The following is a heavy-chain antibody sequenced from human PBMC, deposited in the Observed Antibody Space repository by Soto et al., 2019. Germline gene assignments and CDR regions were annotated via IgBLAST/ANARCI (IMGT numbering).Heavy chain of an antibody. V-gene: IGHV1-2*04. CDR3: AREDCSGGSCYSFGSDKYFDY. Sequence: GASVKVSCKASGYTFTGYYMHWVRQAPGQGLEWMGWINPNSGGTNYAQKFQGWVTMTRDTSISTAYMELSRLRSDDTAVYYCAREDCSGGSCYSFGSDKYFDYWGQGTLVTVSS. J-gene: IGHJ4*02. CDR1: GYTFTGYY. CDR2: INPNSGGT. D-gene: IGHD2-15*01.